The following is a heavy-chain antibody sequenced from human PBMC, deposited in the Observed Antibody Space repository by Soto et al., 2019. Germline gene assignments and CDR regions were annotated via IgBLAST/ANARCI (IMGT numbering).Heavy chain of an antibody. V-gene: IGHV3-30-3*01. CDR3: ARDVGGPEF. CDR2: ISYDGSNK. J-gene: IGHJ4*02. CDR1: GFTFSSYA. D-gene: IGHD2-15*01. Sequence: QVQLVESGGGVVQPGRSLRLSCAASGFTFSSYAMHWVRQAPGKGLEWVAVISYDGSNKYYADSVKGRFTISRDNSKNTLYLQMNSLRAEVTAVYYCARDVGGPEFWGQGTLVTVSS.